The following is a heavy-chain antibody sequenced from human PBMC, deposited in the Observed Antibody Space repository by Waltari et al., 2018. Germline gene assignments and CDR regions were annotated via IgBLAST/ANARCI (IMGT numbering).Heavy chain of an antibody. CDR1: GGSISSSSYY. CDR2: IYYSGST. Sequence: QLQLQESGPGLVTPSETLSLTCTVSGGSISSSSYYWGWIRQPPGKGLEWIGSIYYSGSTYYNPSLKSRVTISVDTSKNQFSLKLSSVTAADTAVYYCARLEVRGVNYFDYWGQGTLVTVSS. J-gene: IGHJ4*02. V-gene: IGHV4-39*01. D-gene: IGHD3-10*01. CDR3: ARLEVRGVNYFDY.